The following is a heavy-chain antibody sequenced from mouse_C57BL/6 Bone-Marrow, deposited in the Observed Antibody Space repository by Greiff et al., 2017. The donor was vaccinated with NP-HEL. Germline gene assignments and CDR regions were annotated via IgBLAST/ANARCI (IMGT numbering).Heavy chain of an antibody. CDR1: GFSLTSYG. V-gene: IGHV2-2*02. CDR3: ARKLWYFDV. CDR2: IWSGGST. J-gene: IGHJ1*03. Sequence: VKLMESGPGLVQPSQSLSITCTVSGFSLTSYGVHWVRQSPGKGLEWLGVIWSGGSTDYNVAFISRLSISKDNSKSQVFFKMNSLQANDTAIYYCARKLWYFDVWGTGTTVTVSS.